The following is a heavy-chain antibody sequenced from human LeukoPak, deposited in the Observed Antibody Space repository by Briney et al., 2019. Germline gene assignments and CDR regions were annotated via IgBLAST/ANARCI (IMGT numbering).Heavy chain of an antibody. V-gene: IGHV3-21*01. Sequence: GGSLRLSCAASGFTFSSYSMNWVRQAPGKGLEWVSSISSSSSYIYYADSVKGRFTISRDNAKNSLYLQMNSLRAEDTAVYYCARAAGLTGTTFNYWGQGTLVTVSS. D-gene: IGHD1-20*01. CDR3: ARAAGLTGTTFNY. J-gene: IGHJ4*02. CDR1: GFTFSSYS. CDR2: ISSSSSYI.